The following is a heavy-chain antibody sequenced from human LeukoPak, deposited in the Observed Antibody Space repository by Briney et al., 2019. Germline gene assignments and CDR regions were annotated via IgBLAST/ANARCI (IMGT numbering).Heavy chain of an antibody. CDR2: INHSGST. CDR3: ARGSYSSGWYRRYFQH. CDR1: GGSFSGYY. J-gene: IGHJ1*01. V-gene: IGHV4-34*01. D-gene: IGHD6-19*01. Sequence: TSETLSLTCAVYGGSFSGYYWSWIRQPPGKGLEWIREINHSGSTNYNPSLKSRVTISVDTSKNQFSLKLSSVTAADTAVYYCARGSYSSGWYRRYFQHWGQGTLVTVSS.